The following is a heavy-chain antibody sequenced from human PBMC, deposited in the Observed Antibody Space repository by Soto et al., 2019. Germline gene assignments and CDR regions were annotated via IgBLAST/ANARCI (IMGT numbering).Heavy chain of an antibody. J-gene: IGHJ6*01. Sequence: QVQLVQSGAEVKKPGSSVKVSCKASGGTFSSYAISWVRQAPGQGLEWMGGIIPIFGTANYAQKFQGRVTITADESTSKAYMELRSLRSEDTAVYYCARDSAPVTTVGYYYGMDVWGQGTTVTVSS. V-gene: IGHV1-69*01. D-gene: IGHD4-17*01. CDR3: ARDSAPVTTVGYYYGMDV. CDR2: IIPIFGTA. CDR1: GGTFSSYA.